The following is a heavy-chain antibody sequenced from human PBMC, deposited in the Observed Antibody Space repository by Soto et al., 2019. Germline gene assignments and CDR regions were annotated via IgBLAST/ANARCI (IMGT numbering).Heavy chain of an antibody. CDR1: GGSITNYY. D-gene: IGHD5-18*01. V-gene: IGHV4-59*01. CDR3: AREKRIGYGDHNWFDP. Sequence: SETLSLTCTVSGGSITNYYWSWLRQPPGKGLEWIGYIYYSGSTTYNRSLKSRVTISVDTSKNQFSLKLNSVTAADTAVYYCAREKRIGYGDHNWFDPWGQGTLVTVSS. CDR2: IYYSGST. J-gene: IGHJ5*02.